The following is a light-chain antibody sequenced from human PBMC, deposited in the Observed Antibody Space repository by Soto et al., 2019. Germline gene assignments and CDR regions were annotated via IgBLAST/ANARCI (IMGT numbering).Light chain of an antibody. J-gene: IGLJ2*01. CDR2: ANN. CDR3: GTWDSSLSAVV. V-gene: IGLV1-51*01. CDR1: SSNIGNNY. Sequence: QAVVTQPPSVSAAPGQRVTISCSGSSSNIGNNYVSWYQQLPGTAPKLLIHANNKRPSGIPDRFSGSKSGTSATLGITGLQTGDEADYYCGTWDSSLSAVVFGGGTKLTVL.